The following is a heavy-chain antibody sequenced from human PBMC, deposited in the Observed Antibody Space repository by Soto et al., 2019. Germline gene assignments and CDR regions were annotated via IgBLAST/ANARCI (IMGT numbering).Heavy chain of an antibody. J-gene: IGHJ6*02. CDR2: ITSSSDNI. Sequence: GGSLRLSCAASGFTFNSFHMNWVRQAPGRGLEWVAYITSSSDNIYYSDSVKGRFTISRDNGKNSLFLQMNSLRDEDTAVYYCARVVVVIPPGYYYAMDVWGQGTTVTVSS. CDR3: ARVVVVIPPGYYYAMDV. V-gene: IGHV3-48*02. CDR1: GFTFNSFH. D-gene: IGHD3-22*01.